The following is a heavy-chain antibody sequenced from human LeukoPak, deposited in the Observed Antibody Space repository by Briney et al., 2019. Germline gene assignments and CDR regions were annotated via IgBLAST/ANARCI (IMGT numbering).Heavy chain of an antibody. CDR1: GGSISSYY. Sequence: SETLSLTCTVSGGSISSYYWSWIRQPPGKGLEWIGYIYYSGSTNYNPSLKSRVTISVDTSKNQFSLKLSSVTAADTAVYYCAREGVLMVYAIHNWFDPWGQGTLVTVSS. V-gene: IGHV4-59*12. CDR3: AREGVLMVYAIHNWFDP. D-gene: IGHD2-8*01. J-gene: IGHJ5*02. CDR2: IYYSGST.